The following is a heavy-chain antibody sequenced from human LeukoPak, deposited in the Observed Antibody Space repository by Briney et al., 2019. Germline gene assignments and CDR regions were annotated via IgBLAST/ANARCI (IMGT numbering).Heavy chain of an antibody. D-gene: IGHD5-24*01. Sequence: SETLSLTCTVSGGSISSSRYYWSWIRQPPGKGLEWIGYIYYSGSTNYNPSLKSRVTISVDTSKNQFSLKLSSVTAADTAVYYCARGVEMATIYDYWGQGTLVTVSS. CDR3: ARGVEMATIYDY. CDR2: IYYSGST. CDR1: GGSISSSRYY. J-gene: IGHJ4*02. V-gene: IGHV4-61*01.